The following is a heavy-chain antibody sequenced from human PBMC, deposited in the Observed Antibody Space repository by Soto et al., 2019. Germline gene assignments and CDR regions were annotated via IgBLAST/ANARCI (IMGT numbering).Heavy chain of an antibody. V-gene: IGHV3-21*01. Sequence: GGSLRLSCAASGFTFSSYSMNWVRQAPGKGLEWVSSISSSSYIYYADSVKGRFTISRGNAKNSLYLQMNSLRAEDTAVYYCASVGYDILTGYLDWGQGTLVTVSS. CDR3: ASVGYDILTGYLD. D-gene: IGHD3-9*01. CDR2: ISSSSYI. J-gene: IGHJ4*02. CDR1: GFTFSSYS.